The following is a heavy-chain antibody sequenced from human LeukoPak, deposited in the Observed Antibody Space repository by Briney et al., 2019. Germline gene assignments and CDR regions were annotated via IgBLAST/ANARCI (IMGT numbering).Heavy chain of an antibody. D-gene: IGHD3-22*01. CDR3: ARGHWNYDSSGYYHDY. Sequence: SETLSLTCTVSGGSISGYYWSWIRQSPGKRLEWIAYISFTGNTNYNPSLKSRVTISVDTSKNQFSLKLSSVTAADTAVYYCARGHWNYDSSGYYHDYWGQGTLVTVSS. CDR2: ISFTGNT. V-gene: IGHV4-59*12. J-gene: IGHJ4*02. CDR1: GGSISGYY.